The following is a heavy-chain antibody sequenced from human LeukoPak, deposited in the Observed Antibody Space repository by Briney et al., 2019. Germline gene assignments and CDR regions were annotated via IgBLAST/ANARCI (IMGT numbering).Heavy chain of an antibody. V-gene: IGHV3-21*01. CDR1: GFTFSSYS. Sequence: GGSLRLSCAASGFTFSSYSMNWVRQAPGKGLEWVSSISSSSYIYYADSVKGRFTISRDNAKNSLYLQMNSLRAEDTAVYFCARLRSTQLRYFDVDYWGQGTLVTVSS. CDR2: ISSSSYI. D-gene: IGHD5-24*01. J-gene: IGHJ4*02. CDR3: ARLRSTQLRYFDVDY.